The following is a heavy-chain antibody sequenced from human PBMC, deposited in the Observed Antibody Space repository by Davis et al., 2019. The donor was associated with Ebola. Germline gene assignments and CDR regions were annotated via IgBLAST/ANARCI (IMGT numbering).Heavy chain of an antibody. V-gene: IGHV3-30*03. J-gene: IGHJ4*02. D-gene: IGHD4-17*01. Sequence: GESLKISCAASGFTFSSYGMHWVRQAPGKGLEWVAVISYDGSNKYYADSVKGRFTISRDNSKNTLYLQMNSLRAEDTAVYYCARGGMTTVSPFDYWGQGTLVTVSS. CDR3: ARGGMTTVSPFDY. CDR2: ISYDGSNK. CDR1: GFTFSSYG.